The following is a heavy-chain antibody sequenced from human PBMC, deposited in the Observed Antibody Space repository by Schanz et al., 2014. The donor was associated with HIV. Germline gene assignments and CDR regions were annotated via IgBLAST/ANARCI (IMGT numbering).Heavy chain of an antibody. D-gene: IGHD6-19*01. CDR2: ISYDGRNK. CDR3: AKSHKHDSSDYYRFYYFGMDV. Sequence: QVQLVESGGGVVQPGRSLRLSCAASGFTFNNYGIHWVRQAPGKGLEWMGVISYDGRNKYYADSVKGRFTISRDNSKNTLSLQMKSLRAEDTAMYYCAKSHKHDSSDYYRFYYFGMDVWGQGTTVTVSS. CDR1: GFTFNNYG. J-gene: IGHJ6*02. V-gene: IGHV3-30*18.